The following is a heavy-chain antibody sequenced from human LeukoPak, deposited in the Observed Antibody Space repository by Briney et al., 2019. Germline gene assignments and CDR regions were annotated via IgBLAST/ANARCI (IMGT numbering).Heavy chain of an antibody. CDR3: ARGVTSWPQGPYHFDY. V-gene: IGHV3-30*02. CDR1: GFTFSDYA. J-gene: IGHJ4*02. CDR2: IQSNGNEK. D-gene: IGHD2-2*01. Sequence: GGSLRLSCAVSGFTFSDYAMHWVRQAPGKGLERVASIQSNGNEKYSSDSLKGRFTISRDNSKNTLYLQMNTVRPEDTAVFYCARGVTSWPQGPYHFDYWGQGILITVSS.